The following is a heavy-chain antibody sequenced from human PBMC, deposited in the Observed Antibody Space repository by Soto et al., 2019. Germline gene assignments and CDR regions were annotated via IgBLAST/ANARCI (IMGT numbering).Heavy chain of an antibody. D-gene: IGHD6-19*01. V-gene: IGHV3-30*18. CDR2: ISADGSDK. CDR3: VKGTAVARQHFAN. J-gene: IGHJ4*02. Sequence: QVQLVESGGGVVQPERSLRLSCATSGFTFSDFGMHWVRQAPVRGLEWVAAISADGSDKYYVGSVQGRFTISRDNTKNALYLQMSSLRTEDTAVYYCVKGTAVARQHFANWGQGTLVTVSS. CDR1: GFTFSDFG.